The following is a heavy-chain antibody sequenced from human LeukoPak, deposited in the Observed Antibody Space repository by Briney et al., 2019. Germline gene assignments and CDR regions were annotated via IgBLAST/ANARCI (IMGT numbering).Heavy chain of an antibody. D-gene: IGHD2-21*01. CDR2: IYYSGST. V-gene: IGHV4-30-4*01. J-gene: IGHJ4*02. CDR3: ARQTLGIYYFDY. Sequence: IGYIYYSGSTYYNPSLKSRVTISVDTSKNQFSLKLSSVTAADTAVYYCARQTLGIYYFDYWGQGTLVTVSS.